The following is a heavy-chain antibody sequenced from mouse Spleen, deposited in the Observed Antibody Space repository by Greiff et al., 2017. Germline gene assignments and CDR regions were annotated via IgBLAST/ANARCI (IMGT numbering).Heavy chain of an antibody. CDR3: ARNWDEYFDY. V-gene: IGHV1-64*01. CDR2: IHPNSGST. J-gene: IGHJ2*01. Sequence: QVQLKQPGAELVKPGASVKLSCKASGYTFTSYWMHWVKQRPGQGLEWIGMIHPNSGSTNYNEKFKSKATLTVDKSSSTAYMQLSSLTSEDSAVYYCARNWDEYFDYWGQGTTLTVSS. CDR1: GYTFTSYW. D-gene: IGHD4-1*01.